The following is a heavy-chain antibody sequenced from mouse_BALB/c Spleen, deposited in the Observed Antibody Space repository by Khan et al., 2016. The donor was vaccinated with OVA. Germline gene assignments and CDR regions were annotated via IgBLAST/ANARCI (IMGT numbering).Heavy chain of an antibody. D-gene: IGHD2-4*01. CDR1: GFTFRTFG. V-gene: IGHV5-17*02. Sequence: EVELVESGGGLVKPGGSRKLSCAASGFTFRTFGMHWVRQAPAKGLEWVAYISFGSATIYYADTVKGRFTISRDNHKHTLFLQMTSLRSEDTAIYYWARSMITTWYFDVWGAGTTVTVSS. J-gene: IGHJ1*01. CDR2: ISFGSATI. CDR3: ARSMITTWYFDV.